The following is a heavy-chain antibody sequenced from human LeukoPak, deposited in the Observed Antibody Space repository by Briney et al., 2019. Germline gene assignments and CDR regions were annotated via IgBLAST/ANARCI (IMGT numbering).Heavy chain of an antibody. CDR2: LHADSGMT. V-gene: IGHV3-23*01. Sequence: GGSLRLSCATSGFTFSSYAMSWVRQAPGKGLEWVSGLHADSGMTYYADSVKGRFTISRDNSKSTLYFQMNSLRAEDTAVYYCARESRYGWYLFAFDNWFDPWGQGTLVTVSS. J-gene: IGHJ5*02. D-gene: IGHD6-19*01. CDR1: GFTFSSYA. CDR3: ARESRYGWYLFAFDNWFDP.